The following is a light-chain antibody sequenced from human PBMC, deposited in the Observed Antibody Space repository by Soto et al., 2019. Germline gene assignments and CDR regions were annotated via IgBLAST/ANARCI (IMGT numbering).Light chain of an antibody. J-gene: IGKJ4*01. V-gene: IGKV1-9*01. Sequence: IQFTQSPSSLSASVGDRVTSTCRASQGISNFLAWYKQKPGKAPKLLIYAASTLQSGVPSRFSGSGSGTDFTLTISSLQPEDFATYYCQQLESYPSTFGGGTKVDIK. CDR3: QQLESYPST. CDR2: AAS. CDR1: QGISNF.